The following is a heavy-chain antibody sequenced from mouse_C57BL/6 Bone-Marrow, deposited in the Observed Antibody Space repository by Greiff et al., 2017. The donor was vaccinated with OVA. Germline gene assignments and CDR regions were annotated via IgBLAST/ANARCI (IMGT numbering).Heavy chain of an antibody. Sequence: VQLQQSGAELARPGASVKMSCKASGYTFTDYYMNWVKQSHGKSLEWIGVINPYNGGTSYNQKFKGKATLTVDKSSSTAYMELNSLTSEDSAVYYCARSGYSNPYYAMDYWGQGTSVTVSS. V-gene: IGHV1-19*01. D-gene: IGHD2-5*01. J-gene: IGHJ4*01. CDR1: GYTFTDYY. CDR3: ARSGYSNPYYAMDY. CDR2: INPYNGGT.